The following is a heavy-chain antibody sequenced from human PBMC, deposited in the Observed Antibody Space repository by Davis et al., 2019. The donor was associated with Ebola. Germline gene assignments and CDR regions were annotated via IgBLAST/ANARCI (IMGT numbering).Heavy chain of an antibody. Sequence: GESLKISCAASGFTFSGSAMHWVRQASGKGLEWVGRIRSKANSYATAYAASVKGRFTISRDDSKNTAYLQMNSLKTEDTAGYYCTSEGGGSSGWYRVEGGDYWGQGTLVTVSS. V-gene: IGHV3-73*01. CDR2: IRSKANSYAT. J-gene: IGHJ4*02. CDR1: GFTFSGSA. D-gene: IGHD6-19*01. CDR3: TSEGGGSSGWYRVEGGDY.